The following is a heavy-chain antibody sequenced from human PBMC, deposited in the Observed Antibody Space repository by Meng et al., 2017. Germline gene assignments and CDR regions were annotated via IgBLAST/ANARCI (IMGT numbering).Heavy chain of an antibody. D-gene: IGHD1-26*01. V-gene: IGHV1-8*01. CDR2: MNPNSGNT. CDR3: ARGHSRRGWELPYYYSGMDV. CDR1: GYTFTSYD. Sequence: ASVKVSCKASGYTFTSYDINWVRQATGQGLAWMGWMNPNSGNTGYAQKFQGRVTMTRNTSISTAYMELSSLGSEDTAVYYCARGHSRRGWELPYYYSGMDVWGQGTTVTVSS. J-gene: IGHJ6*02.